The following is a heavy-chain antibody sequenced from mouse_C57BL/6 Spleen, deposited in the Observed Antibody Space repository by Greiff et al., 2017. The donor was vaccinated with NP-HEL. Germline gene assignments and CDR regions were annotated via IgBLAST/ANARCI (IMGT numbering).Heavy chain of an antibody. V-gene: IGHV14-3*01. D-gene: IGHD1-1*01. CDR2: IDPANGNT. Sequence: VQLKESVAELVRPGASVKLSCTASGFNIKNTYMHWVKQRPEQGLEWIGRIDPANGNTKYAPKFQGKATITADTSSNTAYLQLSSLTSEDTAIYYCARDLYGSSSWFAYWGQGTLVTVSA. J-gene: IGHJ3*01. CDR1: GFNIKNTY. CDR3: ARDLYGSSSWFAY.